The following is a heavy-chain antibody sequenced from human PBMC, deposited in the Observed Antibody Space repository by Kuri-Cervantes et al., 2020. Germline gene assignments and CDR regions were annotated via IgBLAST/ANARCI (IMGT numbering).Heavy chain of an antibody. Sequence: ASVKVSCKVSGYTLTELSMHWVRQAPGKGLEWMGGFDPEDDETIYAQKFQGRVTMTEDTSTDTAYMELSSLRSEDTAVYYCARDDMVTPQAAAFDIWGQGTMVTVSS. CDR3: ARDDMVTPQAAAFDI. CDR1: GYTLTELS. V-gene: IGHV1-24*01. D-gene: IGHD5-18*01. CDR2: FDPEDDET. J-gene: IGHJ3*02.